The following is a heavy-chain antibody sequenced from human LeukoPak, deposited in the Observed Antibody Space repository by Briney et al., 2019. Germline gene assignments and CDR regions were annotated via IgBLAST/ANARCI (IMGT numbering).Heavy chain of an antibody. CDR1: GYSFATYW. V-gene: IGHV5-51*01. CDR2: IFPAASSI. J-gene: IGHJ4*02. CDR3: ARGRYFDY. Sequence: GESLKISCKGSGYSFATYWIGWVRQMPGKGLEWMGIIFPAASSITYSPSFQGQDTISADKSISTAYLQWSSLEASDTAIYYCARGRYFDYWGQGTLVTVSS.